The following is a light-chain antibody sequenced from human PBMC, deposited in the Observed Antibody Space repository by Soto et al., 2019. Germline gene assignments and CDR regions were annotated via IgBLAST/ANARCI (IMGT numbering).Light chain of an antibody. CDR3: QQLNSYPIT. CDR2: AAY. CDR1: QGINNY. Sequence: DIQLTQSPSFLSASVGDRVTITCRARQGINNYLAWYQQKPGKAPNLLIYAAYTLQNGVPSRFSGSGSGTEFTLTITNLQPAEFATYHCQQLNSYPITCGPGTKVD. V-gene: IGKV1-9*01. J-gene: IGKJ3*01.